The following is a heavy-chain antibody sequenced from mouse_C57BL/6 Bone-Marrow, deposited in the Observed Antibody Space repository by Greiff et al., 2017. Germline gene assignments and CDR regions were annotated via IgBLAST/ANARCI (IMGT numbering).Heavy chain of an antibody. Sequence: EVKLMESGGDLVKPGGSLKLSCAASGFTFSSYAMSWVRQTPEKRLEWVATISDGGSYTYYPDNVKGRFTISRDNAKNNLYLQMSHLKSEDTAMYYCARDHSNYYAMDYWGQGTSVTVSS. CDR2: ISDGGSYT. CDR1: GFTFSSYA. CDR3: ARDHSNYYAMDY. D-gene: IGHD2-5*01. V-gene: IGHV5-4*01. J-gene: IGHJ4*01.